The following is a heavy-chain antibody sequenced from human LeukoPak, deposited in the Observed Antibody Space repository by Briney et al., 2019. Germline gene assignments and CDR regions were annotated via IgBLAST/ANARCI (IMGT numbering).Heavy chain of an antibody. CDR1: GYSISSGYY. CDR3: ARLGGNYDFWSGYESLDAFDI. Sequence: PSETLSLTCAVSGYSISSGYYWGWIRQPPGKGLEWIGSIYHSGSTYFNPSLKSRVTISVDTSKNQFSLKLSSVTAADTAVYYCARLGGNYDFWSGYESLDAFDIWGQGTMVTVSS. J-gene: IGHJ3*02. D-gene: IGHD3-3*01. V-gene: IGHV4-38-2*01. CDR2: IYHSGST.